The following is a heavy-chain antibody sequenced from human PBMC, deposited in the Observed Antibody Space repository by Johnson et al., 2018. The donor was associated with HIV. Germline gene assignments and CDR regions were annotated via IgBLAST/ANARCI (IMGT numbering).Heavy chain of an antibody. CDR1: GFTFNNHW. CDR2: IKQDGRAK. J-gene: IGHJ3*02. Sequence: VQLVESGGGLVQPGGSLRLSCAASGFTFNNHWMTWVRQAPGKGLEWVANIKQDGRAKYYVDSVKGRFTISRDNAKNSLHLQMNSLRAEDTAVYYCAKTSRGSSWFDAFDIWGQGTMVTVSS. V-gene: IGHV3-7*03. CDR3: AKTSRGSSWFDAFDI. D-gene: IGHD6-13*01.